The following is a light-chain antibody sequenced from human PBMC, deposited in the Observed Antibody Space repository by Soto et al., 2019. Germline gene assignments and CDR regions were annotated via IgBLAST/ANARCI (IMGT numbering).Light chain of an antibody. V-gene: IGKV3-11*01. Sequence: EIELTQSPATLSLSPGERATLSCRASQSVGGRLGWYQQKPGRAPRLLIYDASIRASGIPARFSGSGSGTDFILTISSLEPEDFGVYSCQQRASWPLTSGGGTRVEI. CDR2: DAS. CDR3: QQRASWPLT. CDR1: QSVGGR. J-gene: IGKJ4*01.